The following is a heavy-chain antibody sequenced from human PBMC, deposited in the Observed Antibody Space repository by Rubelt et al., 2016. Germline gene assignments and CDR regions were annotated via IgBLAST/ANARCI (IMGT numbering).Heavy chain of an antibody. CDR3: ARVISGVEYSSSWHFDY. Sequence: QVQLVQSGAEVKKPGASVKVSCKASGYTFTSYGISWVRQAPGQGLEWMGWISAYNGNTNYAQKRRGGVTMTTGPAPSKAYLERRSLGSDDTAVYYCARVISGVEYSSSWHFDYWGQGTLVTVSS. J-gene: IGHJ4*02. V-gene: IGHV1-18*01. D-gene: IGHD6-13*01. CDR1: GYTFTSYG. CDR2: ISAYNGNT.